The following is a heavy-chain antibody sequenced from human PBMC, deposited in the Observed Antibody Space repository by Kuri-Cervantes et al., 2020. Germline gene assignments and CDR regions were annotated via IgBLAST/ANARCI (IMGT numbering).Heavy chain of an antibody. D-gene: IGHD3-9*01. Sequence: GESLKISCAASGFTFSSYGMHWVRQAPGKGLEWVAVIWYDGSNKYYADSVKGRFTISRDNSKNTLYLQMNSLRAEDTAVYYCARALSFYDILTGYYRPYYFDYWGQGTLVTVSS. CDR1: GFTFSSYG. CDR3: ARALSFYDILTGYYRPYYFDY. V-gene: IGHV3-33*01. J-gene: IGHJ4*02. CDR2: IWYDGSNK.